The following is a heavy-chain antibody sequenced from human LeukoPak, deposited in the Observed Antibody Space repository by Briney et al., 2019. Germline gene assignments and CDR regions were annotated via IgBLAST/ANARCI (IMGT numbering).Heavy chain of an antibody. CDR1: GGSISSGGYY. CDR3: ARDVGNSGYNAFDI. CDR2: IYYSGST. D-gene: IGHD3-22*01. V-gene: IGHV4-31*03. Sequence: PSETLSLTCTVSGGSISSGGYYWSWIRQHPGKGLEWIGYIYYSGSTYYNPSLKSRITISVDTSKNQFSLKLSSVTAADTAVYYCARDVGNSGYNAFDIWGQGTMVTVSS. J-gene: IGHJ3*02.